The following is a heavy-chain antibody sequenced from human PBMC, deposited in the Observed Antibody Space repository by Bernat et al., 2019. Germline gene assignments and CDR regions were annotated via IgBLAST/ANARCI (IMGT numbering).Heavy chain of an antibody. V-gene: IGHV4-39*01. D-gene: IGHD5-12*01. Sequence: QLQLQESGPGLVKPSETLSLPCTVSGGSISSSSYYWGWIRQPSGKGLEWIGSIYYSGSTYYNPSLKSPVTISVETSKHQFSLKLSSVTAADTAVYYCASEGYSGYDPFDYWGQGTLVTVSS. CDR1: GGSISSSSYY. CDR3: ASEGYSGYDPFDY. J-gene: IGHJ4*02. CDR2: IYYSGST.